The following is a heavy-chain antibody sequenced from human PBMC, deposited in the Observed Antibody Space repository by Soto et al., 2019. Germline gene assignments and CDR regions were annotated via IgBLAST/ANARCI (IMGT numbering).Heavy chain of an antibody. Sequence: QVQLQESGPGLVKPSETLSLTCTVSGGSISSYYWSWIRQPPGKGLEWIGLIYYNGNTNYNPSLKSRVTISVDTSTNQFSLKLSSVTAADTAVYYCARLGRVAAAGTKEDFYYYYGMDVWGQGTTVTVSS. D-gene: IGHD6-13*01. CDR3: ARLGRVAAAGTKEDFYYYYGMDV. J-gene: IGHJ6*02. CDR2: IYYNGNT. CDR1: GGSISSYY. V-gene: IGHV4-59*08.